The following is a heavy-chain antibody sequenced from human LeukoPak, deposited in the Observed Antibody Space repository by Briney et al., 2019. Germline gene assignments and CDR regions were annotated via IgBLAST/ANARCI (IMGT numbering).Heavy chain of an antibody. CDR2: IYYSGST. D-gene: IGHD6-19*01. V-gene: IGHV4-39*07. CDR1: GGSISSSSYY. Sequence: PSETLSLTCTVSGGSISSSSYYWGWIRQPPGKGLEWIGSIYYSGSTYYNPSLKSRVTISVDTSKNQFSLKLSSVTAADTAVYYCARRGSGWPRSSRPFDYWGQGTLVTVSS. J-gene: IGHJ4*02. CDR3: ARRGSGWPRSSRPFDY.